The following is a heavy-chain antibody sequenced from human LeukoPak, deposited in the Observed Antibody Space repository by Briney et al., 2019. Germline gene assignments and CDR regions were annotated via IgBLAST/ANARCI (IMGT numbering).Heavy chain of an antibody. V-gene: IGHV3-11*01. CDR3: DIVVVVAAPYYYYGIDV. Sequence: PGGSLRLSCAASGFTFSDYYMSWIRQAPGKGLEWVSYISSSGSTIYYADSVKGRFTISRDNAKNSLYLQMNSLRAEDTAVYARDIVVVVAAPYYYYGIDVWGQGTTVTVSS. CDR1: GFTFSDYY. D-gene: IGHD2-15*01. J-gene: IGHJ6*02. CDR2: ISSSGSTI.